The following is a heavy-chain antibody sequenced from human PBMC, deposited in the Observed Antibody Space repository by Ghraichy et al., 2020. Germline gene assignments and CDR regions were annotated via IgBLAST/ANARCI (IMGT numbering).Heavy chain of an antibody. J-gene: IGHJ4*02. CDR2: ISSSSSYI. Sequence: GGSLRLSCAASGFTFSSYSMNWVRQAPGKGLEWVSSISSSSSYIYYADSVKGRFTISRDNAKNSLYLQMNSLRAEDTAVYYCARDGWIQSSANYYFDYWGQGTLVTVSS. CDR3: ARDGWIQSSANYYFDY. CDR1: GFTFSSYS. D-gene: IGHD5-18*01. V-gene: IGHV3-21*01.